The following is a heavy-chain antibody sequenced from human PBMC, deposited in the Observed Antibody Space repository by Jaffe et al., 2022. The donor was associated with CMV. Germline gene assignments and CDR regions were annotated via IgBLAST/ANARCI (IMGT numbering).Heavy chain of an antibody. CDR2: IYYSGST. D-gene: IGHD2-2*01. CDR3: ARRIGVVVPAAMLGWFDP. V-gene: IGHV4-59*08. CDR1: GGSISSYY. Sequence: QVQLQESGPGLVKPSETLSLTCTVSGGSISSYYWSWIRQPPGKGLEWIGYIYYSGSTNYNPSLKSRVTISVDTSKNQFSLKLSSVTAADTAVYYCARRIGVVVPAAMLGWFDPWGQGTLVTVSS. J-gene: IGHJ5*02.